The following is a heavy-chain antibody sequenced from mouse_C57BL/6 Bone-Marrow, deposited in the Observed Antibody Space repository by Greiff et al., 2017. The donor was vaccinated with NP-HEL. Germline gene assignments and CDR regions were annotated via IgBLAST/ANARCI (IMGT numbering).Heavy chain of an antibody. Sequence: QVQLQQPGAELVKPGASVKLSCKASGYTFTSYWMHWVKQRPGQGLEWIGMIHPNSGSTNYNEKFKSKATLTVDKSSSTAYMQLSSLTSEDSAVYYCAELNWDWYFDVWGTGTTVTVSS. CDR2: IHPNSGST. V-gene: IGHV1-64*01. D-gene: IGHD4-1*01. CDR1: GYTFTSYW. J-gene: IGHJ1*03. CDR3: AELNWDWYFDV.